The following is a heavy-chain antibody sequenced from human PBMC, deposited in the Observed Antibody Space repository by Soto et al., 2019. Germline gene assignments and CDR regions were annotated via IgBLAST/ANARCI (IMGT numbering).Heavy chain of an antibody. V-gene: IGHV3-74*01. CDR3: ARGYSSGPDY. CDR2: INGDGSFT. CDR1: AFTFKNLW. Sequence: VLLRHPXAVSAFTFKNLWMHWVRQVPGKGPVWVSRINGDGSFTSYADAVKGRFTISRDNAKSTLYLQLNSLRAEDTALYYCARGYSSGPDYWGQGTLVTVSS. D-gene: IGHD6-19*01. J-gene: IGHJ4*02.